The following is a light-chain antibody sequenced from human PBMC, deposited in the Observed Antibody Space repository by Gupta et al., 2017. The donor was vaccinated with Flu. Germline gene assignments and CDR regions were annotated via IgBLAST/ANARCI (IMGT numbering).Light chain of an antibody. CDR2: AAS. CDR1: QGIRDD. Sequence: AIPMPQSPSSLSASVGDRVTITCRASQGIRDDLGWYQQKPGKAPKLLIYAASSLQSGVPSRFSGSGSGTDCTLTSSSLQPEDFATYYCLQDYNYPRTFGQGTKVEIK. V-gene: IGKV1-6*01. CDR3: LQDYNYPRT. J-gene: IGKJ1*01.